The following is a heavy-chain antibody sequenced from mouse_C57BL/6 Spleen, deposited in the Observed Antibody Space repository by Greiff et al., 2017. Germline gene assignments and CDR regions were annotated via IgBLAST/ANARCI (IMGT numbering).Heavy chain of an antibody. D-gene: IGHD6-2*01. CDR3: ARVSWDAMDY. Sequence: EVQLQQSGPELVKPGASVKMSCKASGYTFTDYNMHWVKQSHGKSLEWIGYINPNNGGTSYNQKFKGKATLTVNKSSSTADMELRSLTSEESAVYYCARVSWDAMDYWGQGTSVTVSS. CDR1: GYTFTDYN. CDR2: INPNNGGT. V-gene: IGHV1-22*01. J-gene: IGHJ4*01.